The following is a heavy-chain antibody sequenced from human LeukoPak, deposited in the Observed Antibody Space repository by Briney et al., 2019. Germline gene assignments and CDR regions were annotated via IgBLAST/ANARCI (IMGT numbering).Heavy chain of an antibody. CDR2: VAYSGST. CDR3: ARTVSGYYFNA. Sequence: SEALSLTCTVSGGSTNSYYWSWIRQSPGKGLEWIGYVAYSGSTNYNPSHKSRVTISLDTSKNQFSLKLSSVTAADTAVYYCARTVSGYYFNAWGPGTLVTVSS. V-gene: IGHV4-59*01. D-gene: IGHD5-12*01. J-gene: IGHJ5*02. CDR1: GGSTNSYY.